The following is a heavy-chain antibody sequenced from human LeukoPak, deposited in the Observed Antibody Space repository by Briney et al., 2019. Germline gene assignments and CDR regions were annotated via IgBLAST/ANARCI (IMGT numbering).Heavy chain of an antibody. CDR3: ARDRGSSWSH. CDR2: IYHSGST. V-gene: IGHV4-30-2*01. Sequence: SQTLSLTCTVSGGSISSGGYYWSWIRQPPGKGLEWIGYIYHSGSTYYNPPLKSRVTISVDRSKNQFSLKLSSVTAADTAVYYCARDRGSSWSHWGQGTLVTVSS. CDR1: GGSISSGGYY. J-gene: IGHJ4*02. D-gene: IGHD6-13*01.